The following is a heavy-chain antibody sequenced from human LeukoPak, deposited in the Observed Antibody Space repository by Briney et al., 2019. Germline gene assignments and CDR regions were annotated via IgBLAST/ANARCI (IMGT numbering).Heavy chain of an antibody. CDR3: ATSHWGVVVPAASRDYYYYMNV. J-gene: IGHJ6*03. CDR1: GYTLTELS. D-gene: IGHD2-2*01. CDR2: FDPEDGET. V-gene: IGHV1-24*01. Sequence: ASVKVSCKVSGYTLTELSMHWVRQAPGKGLEWMGGFDPEDGETIYAQKFQGRVTMTEDTSTDTAYMELSSLRSEDTAVYCCATSHWGVVVPAASRDYYYYMNVWGKGTTVTVSS.